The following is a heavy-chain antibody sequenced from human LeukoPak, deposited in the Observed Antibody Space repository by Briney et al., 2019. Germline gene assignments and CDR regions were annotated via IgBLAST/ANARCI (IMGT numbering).Heavy chain of an antibody. J-gene: IGHJ1*01. V-gene: IGHV3-21*01. CDR2: ISSSSSYI. CDR3: AREGYCGSTSCREYFQH. D-gene: IGHD2-2*01. Sequence: GGSLRLSCAASGFTFSSYSMNWVRQALGKGLEWVSSISSSSSYIYYADSVKGRFTISRDNAKNSLYLQMNSLRAEDTAVYYCAREGYCGSTSCREYFQHWGQGTLVTVSS. CDR1: GFTFSSYS.